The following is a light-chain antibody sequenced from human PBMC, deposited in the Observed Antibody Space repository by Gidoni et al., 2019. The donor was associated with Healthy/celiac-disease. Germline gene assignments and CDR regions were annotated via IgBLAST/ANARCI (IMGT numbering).Light chain of an antibody. CDR1: QSVSSSY. V-gene: IGKV3-20*01. CDR3: QQYGSSPTGT. Sequence: EIVLTQSPGTLSLSPGERATLSCRASQSVSSSYLAWYQQKPGQAPRLLIYGASSRATGIPDRLSGSGAGTDFTLTISRLEPEDFAVYYCQQYGSSPTGTFXXXTKLEIK. CDR2: GAS. J-gene: IGKJ2*01.